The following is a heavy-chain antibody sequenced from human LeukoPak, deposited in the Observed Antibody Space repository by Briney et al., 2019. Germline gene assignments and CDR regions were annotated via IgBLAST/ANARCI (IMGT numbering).Heavy chain of an antibody. V-gene: IGHV4-4*07. CDR3: ARDCSGGNCYLGVIDY. D-gene: IGHD2-15*01. CDR2: IYTSGYT. CDR1: GDSLSSSY. J-gene: IGHJ4*02. Sequence: NPSETLSLTCTVSGDSLSSSYWSWVRQPAGKGLEWIGRIYTSGYTNYNPSLRSRVTLSVETSKKQFSLKLTSVTDADAAVYYCARDCSGGNCYLGVIDYWGQGTQVIVSS.